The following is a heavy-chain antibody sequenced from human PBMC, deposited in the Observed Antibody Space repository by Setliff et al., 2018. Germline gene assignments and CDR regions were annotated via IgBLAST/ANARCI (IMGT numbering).Heavy chain of an antibody. D-gene: IGHD5-12*01. Sequence: PGGSLRLSCAASGFTFSSYRMHWVRQAPGKGLEWVAVIWDDGGNKYHADSVKGRFTISRDNSKNTLYLQMNSLRAEDTAVYCCAKGGRGYSGWRPRHCYYMDVWGKGTTVTVSS. CDR2: IWDDGGNK. V-gene: IGHV3-30*02. J-gene: IGHJ6*03. CDR1: GFTFSSYR. CDR3: AKGGRGYSGWRPRHCYYMDV.